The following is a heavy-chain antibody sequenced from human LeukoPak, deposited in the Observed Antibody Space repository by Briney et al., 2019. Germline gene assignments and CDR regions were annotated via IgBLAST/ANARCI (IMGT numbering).Heavy chain of an antibody. CDR3: ARVSSGWYFGYFQH. V-gene: IGHV3-64*01. CDR1: GFTFTNYA. CDR2: ISSNGGST. Sequence: GGSLRLSCAASGFTFTNYAMHWVRQAPGKGLEYVSAISSNGGSTYYANSVKGRFTISRDNSKNTLYLQMGSLRAEDMAVYYCARVSSGWYFGYFQHWGQGTLVTVSS. J-gene: IGHJ1*01. D-gene: IGHD6-19*01.